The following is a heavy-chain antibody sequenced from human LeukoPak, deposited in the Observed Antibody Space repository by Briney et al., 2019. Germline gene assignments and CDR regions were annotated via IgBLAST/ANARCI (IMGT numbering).Heavy chain of an antibody. V-gene: IGHV1-18*01. CDR1: VYTFTSYG. J-gene: IGHJ6*03. Sequence: GASVNVSCKSSVYTFTSYGISWVRQAPGQGVEWMGWISAYNGNTNYAQKLQGRVTMTTDTSTSTAYLELRSLRSDDTAVYYCARARGSVNYYYMDVWGKGTTVTTSS. CDR3: ARARGSVNYYYMDV. D-gene: IGHD1-26*01. CDR2: ISAYNGNT.